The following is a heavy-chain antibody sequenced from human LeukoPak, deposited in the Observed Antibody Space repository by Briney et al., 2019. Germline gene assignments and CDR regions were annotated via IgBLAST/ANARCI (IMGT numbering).Heavy chain of an antibody. V-gene: IGHV3-7*01. Sequence: QPGGSLRLSCAASGFTFSSYWMSWVRQAPGKELEWVANIKQDGSEKYYVDSVKGRFTISRDNAKNSLYLQMNSLRAEDTAVYYCARARRDGYNLGPGYWGQGTLVTVSS. CDR3: ARARRDGYNLGPGY. CDR2: IKQDGSEK. D-gene: IGHD5-24*01. CDR1: GFTFSSYW. J-gene: IGHJ4*02.